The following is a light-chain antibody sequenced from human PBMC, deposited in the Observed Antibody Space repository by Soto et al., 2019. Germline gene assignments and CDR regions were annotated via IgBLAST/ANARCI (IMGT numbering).Light chain of an antibody. CDR1: QSVSSN. V-gene: IGKV3-15*01. J-gene: IGKJ2*01. Sequence: EIVMTQSPATLSVSPGERATLSCRASQSVSSNLAWYQQKPGQAPRLLIYGASTRATGIPGRFRGSGSGTDFSLTISRLEPEDSAVYYCHQYHSPPQTFGQGTKVDI. CDR3: HQYHSPPQT. CDR2: GAS.